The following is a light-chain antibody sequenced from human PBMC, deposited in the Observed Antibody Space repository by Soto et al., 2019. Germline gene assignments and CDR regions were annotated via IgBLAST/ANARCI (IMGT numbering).Light chain of an antibody. CDR3: QHCGSSALYT. J-gene: IGKJ2*01. V-gene: IGKV3-20*01. CDR1: QSLSSSS. Sequence: EIVLTQSPGTLSLSPGERATLSCRASQSLSSSSLAWYQQKPGQAPRLLIHAASSRATGIPERFRASGSGTNFTLTSSRLEPEDFAISYCQHCGSSALYTFGQGTKLEIK. CDR2: AAS.